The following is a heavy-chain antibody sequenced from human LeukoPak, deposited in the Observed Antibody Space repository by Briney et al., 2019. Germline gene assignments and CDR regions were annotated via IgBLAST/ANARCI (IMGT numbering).Heavy chain of an antibody. V-gene: IGHV5-51*01. CDR3: ARFALTSSLDY. J-gene: IGHJ4*02. D-gene: IGHD6-13*01. CDR2: IYPGDSDT. CDR1: GYSFTSYW. Sequence: PGESLKISCKGSGYSFTSYWIGWVRQMPGKGLEWMGIIYPGDSDTRYSPLFQGQVTLSVDRSISTAYLHWSGLKASDTAIYYCARFALTSSLDYWGQGTLVTVSS.